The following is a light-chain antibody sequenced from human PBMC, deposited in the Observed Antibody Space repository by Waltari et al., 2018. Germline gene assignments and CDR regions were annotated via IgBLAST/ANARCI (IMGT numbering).Light chain of an antibody. Sequence: QSALTQPASVSGSPGQSITLSCTGTSSAAGNFNLVPWYQQHPGKVPKPIIYEVSKRPSGVSNHFSGSKSGNTASLTISGLRAEDKADYYCCSYAGSRTYVFGTGTKVTVL. CDR3: CSYAGSRTYV. V-gene: IGLV2-23*02. J-gene: IGLJ1*01. CDR1: SSAAGNFNL. CDR2: EVS.